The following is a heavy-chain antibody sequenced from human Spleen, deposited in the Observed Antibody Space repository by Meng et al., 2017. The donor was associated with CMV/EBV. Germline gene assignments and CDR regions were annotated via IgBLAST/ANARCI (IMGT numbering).Heavy chain of an antibody. J-gene: IGHJ4*02. CDR2: IYHSGST. D-gene: IGHD4-23*01. Sequence: CAGSGGSISSSNWWRWVRQPPGKGLEWIGEIYHSGSTNYNPSLKSRVTISVDKSKNQFSLKLSSVTAADTAVYYCAVMTMVVTRDYWGQGTLVTVSS. CDR3: AVMTMVVTRDY. CDR1: GGSISSSNW. V-gene: IGHV4-4*02.